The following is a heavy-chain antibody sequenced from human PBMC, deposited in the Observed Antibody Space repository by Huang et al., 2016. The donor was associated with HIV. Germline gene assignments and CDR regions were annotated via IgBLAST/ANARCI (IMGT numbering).Heavy chain of an antibody. J-gene: IGHJ4*02. CDR3: AKDGADEEWDIDY. CDR2: ISYDGSNK. Sequence: VQLVESGGGVVQPGRSLRLACAAFGFSFSTYGLHWVRQAPGKGVEVVAVISYDGSNKYYAHAVKGRFTISRDTSENKVYLQMNSLRHEDTAVYYCAKDGADEEWDIDYWGQGTLVTVSS. D-gene: IGHD1-26*01. V-gene: IGHV3-30*18. CDR1: GFSFSTYG.